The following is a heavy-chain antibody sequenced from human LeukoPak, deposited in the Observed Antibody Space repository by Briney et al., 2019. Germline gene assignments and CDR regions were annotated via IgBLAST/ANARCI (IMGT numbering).Heavy chain of an antibody. D-gene: IGHD3-10*01. Sequence: SETLSLTCTVSGGSISSSSYYWSWIRQPPGKGLEWIGEINHSGSTNYNPSLKSRVTISVDTSKNQFSLKLSSVTAADTAVYYCAGNAWYYYGSGSYYTVNWFDPWGQGTLVTVSS. CDR1: GGSISSSSYY. CDR3: AGNAWYYYGSGSYYTVNWFDP. V-gene: IGHV4-39*07. J-gene: IGHJ5*02. CDR2: INHSGST.